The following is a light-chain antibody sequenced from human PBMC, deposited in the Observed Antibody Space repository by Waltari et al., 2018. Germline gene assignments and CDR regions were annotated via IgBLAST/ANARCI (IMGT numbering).Light chain of an antibody. CDR2: EVS. J-gene: IGLJ3*02. CDR1: SSDVGIYNL. V-gene: IGLV2-23*02. Sequence: QSALTQPASVSGSPGQSITISCTGTSSDVGIYNLVSWYQQHPGNAPKLMVYEVSKRPSGFSNRFSGSKSGNTASLTISGRQAGDEADYYCCSYAGSSTLVFGGGTKLTVL. CDR3: CSYAGSSTLV.